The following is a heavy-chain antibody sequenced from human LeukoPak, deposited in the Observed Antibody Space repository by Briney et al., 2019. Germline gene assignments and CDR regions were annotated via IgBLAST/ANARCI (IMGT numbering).Heavy chain of an antibody. V-gene: IGHV1-18*01. D-gene: IGHD3-22*01. CDR3: ARDPKTDDSSGYYWHYYYYYYMDV. CDR1: GYTFTSYG. J-gene: IGHJ6*03. CDR2: ISAYNGNT. Sequence: GASVKVSCKASGYTFTSYGISWVRQAPGQGLEWMGWISAYNGNTNYAQKLQGRVTMTTDTSTSTAYMELRSLRSDDTAVYYCARDPKTDDSSGYYWHYYYYYYMDVWGKGTTVTISS.